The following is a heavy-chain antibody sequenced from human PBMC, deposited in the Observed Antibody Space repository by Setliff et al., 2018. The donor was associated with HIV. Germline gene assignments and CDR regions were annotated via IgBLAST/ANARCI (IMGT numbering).Heavy chain of an antibody. V-gene: IGHV3-7*03. J-gene: IGHJ5*01. CDR1: GFTFSSAW. CDR3: ARGDHDVWGDYSNFFDS. D-gene: IGHD3-3*01. CDR2: ISPDGSAT. Sequence: GSLRLSCAASGFTFSSAWMGWVRQAPAKGLEWVANISPDGSATYYVDSVKGRFTISRDNSNNTLYLHMNNLRADDTAVYYCARGDHDVWGDYSNFFDSWGQGTLVTVSS.